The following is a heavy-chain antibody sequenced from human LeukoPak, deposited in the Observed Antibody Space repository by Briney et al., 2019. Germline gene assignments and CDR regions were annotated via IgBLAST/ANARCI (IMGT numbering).Heavy chain of an antibody. CDR3: ARDTRGYVSQTFDI. CDR1: GYTFTTYG. J-gene: IGHJ3*02. V-gene: IGHV1-18*01. Sequence: ASMKVSCKASGYTFTTYGISWVRQAPGQGLEWMGWISAYNANINYAQNLQGRVTMTTDTSTSTAYMELRSLRSDDTAVYYCARDTRGYVSQTFDIWGQGTMVTVSS. CDR2: ISAYNANI. D-gene: IGHD5-18*01.